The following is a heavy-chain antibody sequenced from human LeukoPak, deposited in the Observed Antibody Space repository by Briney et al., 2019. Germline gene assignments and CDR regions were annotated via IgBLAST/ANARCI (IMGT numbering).Heavy chain of an antibody. CDR3: ARMRIYRDYVGFDS. Sequence: ASVKVSCKASGYTFTNYGIDWVRQTPGQGLERMGWINTYNYNTNYAQKLPGRVPMTTDTSTATAYLALRSRTSNDTAIDYCARMRIYRDYVGFDSWGQGTLVTDSS. J-gene: IGHJ4*02. V-gene: IGHV1-18*01. D-gene: IGHD5-12*01. CDR2: INTYNYNT. CDR1: GYTFTNYG.